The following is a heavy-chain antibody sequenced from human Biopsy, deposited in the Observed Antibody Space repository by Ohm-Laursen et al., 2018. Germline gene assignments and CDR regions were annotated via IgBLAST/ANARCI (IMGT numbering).Heavy chain of an antibody. J-gene: IGHJ4*02. CDR2: ITLSGSYV. CDR1: GFTFSNYN. CDR3: ARDLK. Sequence: SLRLSCAASGFTFSNYNMNWVRQAPGRGLEWVSSITLSGSYVYYADSVKGRFTISRDNAKSTLYLQMNSLRAEDTGIYYCARDLKWGQGTLVTVSS. V-gene: IGHV3-21*01.